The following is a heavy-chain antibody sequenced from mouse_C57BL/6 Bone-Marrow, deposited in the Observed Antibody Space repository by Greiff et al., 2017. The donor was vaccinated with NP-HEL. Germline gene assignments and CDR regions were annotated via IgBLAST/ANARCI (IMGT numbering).Heavy chain of an antibody. CDR1: GYTFTSYW. CDR2: IHPNSGST. D-gene: IGHD2-2*01. J-gene: IGHJ2*01. V-gene: IGHV1-64*01. Sequence: VQLQQSGAELVKPGASVKLSCKASGYTFTSYWMHRVKQRPGQGLEWIGMIHPNSGSTNYNEKFKSKATLTVDKSSSTAYMQLSSLTSEDSAVYYCARVYYGYSYYFDYWGQGTTLTVSS. CDR3: ARVYYGYSYYFDY.